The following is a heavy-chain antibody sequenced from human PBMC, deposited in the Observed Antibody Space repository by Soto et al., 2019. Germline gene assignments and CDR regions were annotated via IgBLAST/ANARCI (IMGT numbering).Heavy chain of an antibody. CDR2: IKYDGSET. Sequence: PGGSLRLSCIASGFTFSNYWMSWVRQAPGKGLEWVANIKYDGSETHYGDSVTGRFSISRDNAKNSLYLQMNSLRAEDTAVYYCARYLSSGPIDYWGQGTLVTVSS. CDR3: ARYLSSGPIDY. J-gene: IGHJ4*02. CDR1: GFTFSNYW. V-gene: IGHV3-7*04. D-gene: IGHD2-8*02.